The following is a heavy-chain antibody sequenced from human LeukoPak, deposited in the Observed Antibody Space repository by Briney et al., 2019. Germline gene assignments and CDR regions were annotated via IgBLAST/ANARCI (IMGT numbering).Heavy chain of an antibody. D-gene: IGHD3-3*01. CDR2: IKQDGSET. V-gene: IGHV3-7*01. J-gene: IGHJ5*02. Sequence: GGSLRLSCAASGFTFRSYWMTWVRQYPGKGLEWVANIKQDGSETYYAVSVKGRFTISRDNAKRSLYLQMNSLRAEDTAVYYCARDRVVNQYNWFDPWGQGTLVTVSS. CDR3: ARDRVVNQYNWFDP. CDR1: GFTFRSYW.